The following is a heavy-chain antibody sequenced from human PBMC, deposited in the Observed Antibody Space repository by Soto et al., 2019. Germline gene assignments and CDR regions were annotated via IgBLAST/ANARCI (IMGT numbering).Heavy chain of an antibody. CDR2: ISGSGGST. Sequence: PGGSLRLSCAASGFTFSSYAMSWVRQAPGKGLEWVSAISGSGGSTYYADSVKGRFTISRDNSKNTLYLQMNSLRAEDTAVYYCAKDHPRSLLLRFATVIDYWGQGTLVTVSS. CDR3: AKDHPRSLLLRFATVIDY. D-gene: IGHD3-10*01. CDR1: GFTFSSYA. V-gene: IGHV3-23*01. J-gene: IGHJ4*02.